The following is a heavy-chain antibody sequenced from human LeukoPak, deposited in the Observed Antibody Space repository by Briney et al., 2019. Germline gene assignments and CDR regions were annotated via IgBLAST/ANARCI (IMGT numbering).Heavy chain of an antibody. J-gene: IGHJ4*02. CDR1: GFTFSTYA. CDR2: INVNGGST. CDR3: VKSPLNLGYCSGGSCHYFDY. Sequence: GGSLRLSCAASGFTFSTYAMSWVRQAPGKGLEWVSVINVNGGSTFYTDSVKGRFTISRDNSKNTLYLQMNSLRAEDTAVYYCVKSPLNLGYCSGGSCHYFDYWGQGTLVTVSS. V-gene: IGHV3-23*01. D-gene: IGHD2-15*01.